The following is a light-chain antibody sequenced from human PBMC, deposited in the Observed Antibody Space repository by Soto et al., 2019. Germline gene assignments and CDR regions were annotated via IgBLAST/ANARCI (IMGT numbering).Light chain of an antibody. CDR1: SSDVGSFNF. V-gene: IGLV2-23*02. J-gene: IGLJ1*01. Sequence: QSALTQPASVSGSPGQSVTISCTRTSSDVGSFNFVPWYQQHPGKAPKVVIYEVTKRPSGVSNRFSGSKSGNTASLTIYGLQSDDEADYYCCSDAGSSTYVFGTGTKVTVL. CDR3: CSDAGSSTYV. CDR2: EVT.